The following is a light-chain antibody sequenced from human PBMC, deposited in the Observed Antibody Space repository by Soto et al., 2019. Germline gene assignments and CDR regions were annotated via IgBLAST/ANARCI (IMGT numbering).Light chain of an antibody. CDR1: QSVSSY. CDR3: QQRSNWFT. CDR2: DAS. Sequence: IVLTQSPATLSLSPWERATLSSSASQSVSSYLSWYQQEPGQAPRLLIYDASNRATGIPARFSGSGSGTDFTLTISSLEPEDFAVYYCQQRSNWFTFGGGTKVDIK. V-gene: IGKV3-11*01. J-gene: IGKJ4*01.